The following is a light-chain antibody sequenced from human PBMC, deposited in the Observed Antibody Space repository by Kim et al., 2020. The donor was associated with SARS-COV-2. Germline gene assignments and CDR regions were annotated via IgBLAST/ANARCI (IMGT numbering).Light chain of an antibody. Sequence: APGKTARVTCGGDYIGSKCVPWYQPKPGQAPVLVIYYDSERPSGIPERFSGSNSGNTATLTISRVEAGDEADYYCQLWDRTSDHRVFGGGTQLTVL. CDR3: QLWDRTSDHRV. CDR2: YDS. J-gene: IGLJ3*02. V-gene: IGLV3-21*04. CDR1: YIGSKC.